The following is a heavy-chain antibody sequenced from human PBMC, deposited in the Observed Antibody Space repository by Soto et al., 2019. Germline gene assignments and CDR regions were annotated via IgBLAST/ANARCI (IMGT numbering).Heavy chain of an antibody. D-gene: IGHD6-19*01. V-gene: IGHV3-30*18. J-gene: IGHJ2*01. CDR3: AKEGGWNNWYFDL. Sequence: QVQLVESGGGVVQPAMSLRLSCAASGFTFSGYGMHWFRQAPGKGLEWAAVVSYDGNVKYYADSVEGRFTISRDNSKNTLFLQMNSLRGDDTAVYYCAKEGGWNNWYFDLWGRGTLVTVSS. CDR2: VSYDGNVK. CDR1: GFTFSGYG.